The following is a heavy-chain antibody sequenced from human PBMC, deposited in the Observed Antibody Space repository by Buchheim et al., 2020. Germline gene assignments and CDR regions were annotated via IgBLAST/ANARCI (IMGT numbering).Heavy chain of an antibody. CDR2: IYYTGIT. V-gene: IGHV4-31*03. D-gene: IGHD3-22*01. J-gene: IGHJ4*02. CDR3: ARSVDQGEYYDSSGTQFFFDY. Sequence: QVQLQESGPGLVKPSQTLSLTCTVSGGSITRGGYYWSWIRQHPGKGLEWIGYIYYTGITYFTPSLESRLFMSVDTSKNQTFLTLRSVTAADSAMYYCARSVDQGEYYDSSGTQFFFDYWGQG. CDR1: GGSITRGGYY.